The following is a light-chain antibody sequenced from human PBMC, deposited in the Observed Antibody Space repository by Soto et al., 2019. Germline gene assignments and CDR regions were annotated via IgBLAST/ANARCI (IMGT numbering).Light chain of an antibody. CDR3: LQDYSFPWA. Sequence: IQVTQSPSSLSASVGDRVTISCRASQGIRSDLAWYQQKPGKVPKLLIYGASRLASGVPSRFSGSGFGTDFTLTISSLQPEDFATYYCLQDYSFPWAFGQGTKGE. J-gene: IGKJ1*01. CDR2: GAS. CDR1: QGIRSD. V-gene: IGKV1-6*01.